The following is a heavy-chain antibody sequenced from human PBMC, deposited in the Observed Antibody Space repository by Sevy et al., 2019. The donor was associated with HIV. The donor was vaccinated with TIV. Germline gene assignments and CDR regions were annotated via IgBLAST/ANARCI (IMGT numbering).Heavy chain of an antibody. V-gene: IGHV1-69*13. CDR1: GGTFSSYA. Sequence: ASVKVSCKASGGTFSSYAISWVRQAPGQGLEWMGGIIPIFGTANYAQKFQGRVTITADESTSTAYMELSSLRSEDTAVYYCARDIISTLDATSGNYYDSSGYYSFDYWGQGTLVTVSS. CDR2: IIPIFGTA. CDR3: ARDIISTLDATSGNYYDSSGYYSFDY. J-gene: IGHJ4*02. D-gene: IGHD3-22*01.